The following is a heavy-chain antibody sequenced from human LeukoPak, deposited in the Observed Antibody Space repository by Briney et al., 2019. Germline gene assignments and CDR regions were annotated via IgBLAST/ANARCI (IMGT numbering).Heavy chain of an antibody. V-gene: IGHV4-31*03. Sequence: PSQTLSLTCTVSGGSISSGGYYWSWIRQHPGKGLEWIGYIYYSGSTYYNPSLKRRVTISVNTSKNQFSLKLSSVTAADTAVYYCAREYSGSYSRYFDYWGQGTLVTVSS. CDR3: AREYSGSYSRYFDY. CDR1: GGSISSGGYY. CDR2: IYYSGST. D-gene: IGHD3-10*01. J-gene: IGHJ4*02.